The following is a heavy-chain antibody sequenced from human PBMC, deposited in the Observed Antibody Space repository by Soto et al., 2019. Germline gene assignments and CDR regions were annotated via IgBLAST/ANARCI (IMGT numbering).Heavy chain of an antibody. CDR3: ARGTVTIHYYYYYGMDV. Sequence: LSLTCTVSGGSISSYYWSWIRQPPGKGLEWIGYIYYSGSTNYNPSLKSRVTISVDTSKNQFSLKLSSVTAADTAVYYCARGTVTIHYYYYYGMDVWGQGTTVTVS. D-gene: IGHD4-4*01. CDR2: IYYSGST. J-gene: IGHJ6*02. CDR1: GGSISSYY. V-gene: IGHV4-59*01.